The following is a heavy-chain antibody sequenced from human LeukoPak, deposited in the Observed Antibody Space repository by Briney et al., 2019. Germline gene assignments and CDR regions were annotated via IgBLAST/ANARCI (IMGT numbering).Heavy chain of an antibody. CDR3: AKDQAYLGAFDY. J-gene: IGHJ4*02. D-gene: IGHD3-10*01. Sequence: GGSLRFSCAASGFNFSSHGMHWVRQAPGRGLEWMAFIRNDGNNQYYGDSVKGRFTISRDNSKNTLYLQMNSLSAEDTAVYYCAKDQAYLGAFDYWGRGTLVTVSS. V-gene: IGHV3-30*02. CDR1: GFNFSSHG. CDR2: IRNDGNNQ.